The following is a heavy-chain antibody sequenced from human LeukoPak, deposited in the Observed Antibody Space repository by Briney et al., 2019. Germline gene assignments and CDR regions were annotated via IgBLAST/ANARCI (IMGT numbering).Heavy chain of an antibody. CDR2: ISVSGVST. D-gene: IGHD6-19*01. V-gene: IGHV3-23*01. Sequence: GGSLRLSCAASGSTFSNYAMNWVRQAPGKGLEWVSGISVSGVSTDYADSVKGRFTISRDNSKNTLYLQINSLRAEDTAVYYCAKSARVIAVEIDYWGQGTLVTVSS. CDR1: GSTFSNYA. J-gene: IGHJ4*02. CDR3: AKSARVIAVEIDY.